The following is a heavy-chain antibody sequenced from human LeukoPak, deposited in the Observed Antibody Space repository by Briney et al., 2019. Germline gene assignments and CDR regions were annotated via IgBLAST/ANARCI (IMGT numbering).Heavy chain of an antibody. CDR2: ISPSGGGT. V-gene: IGHV3-23*01. CDR1: GFTFSSYG. CDR3: ARGRVGQWLVDAFDI. D-gene: IGHD6-19*01. J-gene: IGHJ3*02. Sequence: SGGSLRLFCAASGFTFSSYGMNWVRQAPGKGLEWISGISPSGGGTYYADFVKGRFTISRDDSQNTLYLQMNSLRVKDTAVYYCARGRVGQWLVDAFDIWGQGTVVTVSS.